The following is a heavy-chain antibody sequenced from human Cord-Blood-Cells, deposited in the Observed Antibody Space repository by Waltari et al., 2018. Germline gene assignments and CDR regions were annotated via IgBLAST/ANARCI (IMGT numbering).Heavy chain of an antibody. CDR1: GFPFRSYN. CDR3: AKDHYYDSSGYYG. V-gene: IGHV3-23*01. D-gene: IGHD3-22*01. J-gene: IGHJ4*02. CDR2: ISGSVGST. Sequence: VQLLEAGGGLVHTGGSLRRSCAASGFPFRSYNWSWVHQAPGKGLEWVSAISGSVGSTYYADSVKGRFTISRDNSKNTLYLQMNSLRAEDTAVYYCAKDHYYDSSGYYGWGQGTLVTVSS.